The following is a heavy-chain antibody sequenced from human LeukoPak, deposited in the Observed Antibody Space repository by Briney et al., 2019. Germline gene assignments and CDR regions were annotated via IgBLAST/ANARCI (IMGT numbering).Heavy chain of an antibody. V-gene: IGHV3-74*01. CDR2: INTDGSVT. CDR3: PRDLNWNQVDY. CDR1: GFTFNAHW. Sequence: QSGGSLRLSCAASGFTFNAHWMHWVRQTPEKGLVWVSRINTDGSVTNYADSVKGRFTISRDNAKDTLYLQMNSLRVEDTAVYYCPRDLNWNQVDYWGQGSLVTVSS. D-gene: IGHD1-20*01. J-gene: IGHJ4*02.